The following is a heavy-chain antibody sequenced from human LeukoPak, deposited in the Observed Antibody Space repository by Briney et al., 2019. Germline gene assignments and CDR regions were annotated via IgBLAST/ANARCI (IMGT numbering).Heavy chain of an antibody. D-gene: IGHD3-22*01. CDR2: ISSSRTI. Sequence: PGGSLRLSCAASGFTFSSYSMNWVRQAPGKGLEWVSYISSSRTIYYADSVKGRFTISRDNAKNSLYLQMNSLRAEDTAVYYCAKGDSGYYYDYWGQGTLVTVSS. V-gene: IGHV3-48*01. CDR1: GFTFSSYS. J-gene: IGHJ4*02. CDR3: AKGDSGYYYDY.